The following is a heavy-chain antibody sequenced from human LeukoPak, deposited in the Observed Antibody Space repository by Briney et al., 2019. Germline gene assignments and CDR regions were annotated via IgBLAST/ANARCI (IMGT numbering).Heavy chain of an antibody. V-gene: IGHV4-39*07. CDR2: IYYSGST. CDR3: ATTTIRLGY. CDR1: GGSNSRSSNY. J-gene: IGHJ4*02. D-gene: IGHD1-1*01. Sequence: SETLSLTCTVSGGSNSRSSNYWGWIRQSPGKGLEWIGSIYYSGSTYYNPSLKSRVTVSIDTSKNQFSLKLSSVTAADTAVYYCATTTIRLGYWGQGTLVTVSS.